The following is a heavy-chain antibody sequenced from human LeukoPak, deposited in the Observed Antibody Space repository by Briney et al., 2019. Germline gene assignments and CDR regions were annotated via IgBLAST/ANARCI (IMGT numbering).Heavy chain of an antibody. CDR2: INPSGGST. V-gene: IGHV1-46*01. CDR3: ARDRYYDSSGYYTRYYFDY. J-gene: IGHJ4*02. D-gene: IGHD3-22*01. Sequence: ASVKVSCKASGYTFTSYYMHRVRQAPGQGLEWMGIINPSGGSTSYAQKFQGRVTMTRDTSTSTVYMELSSLRSEDTAVYYCARDRYYDSSGYYTRYYFDYWGQGTLVTVSS. CDR1: GYTFTSYY.